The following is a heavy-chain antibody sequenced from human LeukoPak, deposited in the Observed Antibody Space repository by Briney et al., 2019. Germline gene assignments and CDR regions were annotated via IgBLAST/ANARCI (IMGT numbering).Heavy chain of an antibody. CDR3: ARETVGYCTNGVCYRIPLDYGMDV. CDR2: ISSSGSAM. J-gene: IGHJ6*02. D-gene: IGHD2-8*01. CDR1: GFTFSSYS. Sequence: PGGSLRLSCAVSGFTFSSYSMNWVRQAPGKGLEWISYISSSGSAMYYADSVKGRFTISRDNAKNSLYLQMNSLRAEDTAVYYCARETVGYCTNGVCYRIPLDYGMDVWGQGTTVTVSS. V-gene: IGHV3-48*01.